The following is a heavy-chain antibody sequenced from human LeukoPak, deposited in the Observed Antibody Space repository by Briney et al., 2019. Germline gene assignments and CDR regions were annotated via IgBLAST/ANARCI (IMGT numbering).Heavy chain of an antibody. J-gene: IGHJ6*02. CDR1: GGSNSSYY. CDR2: IYTSGST. D-gene: IGHD6-13*01. Sequence: SETLSLTCTVSGGSNSSYYWSWIRQPAGKGLEWIGRIYTSGSTNYNPSLKSRVTMSVDTSKDQFSLRLSSVTAADTAVYYCARDLDSSSRRMDVWGQGTTVTVSS. CDR3: ARDLDSSSRRMDV. V-gene: IGHV4-4*07.